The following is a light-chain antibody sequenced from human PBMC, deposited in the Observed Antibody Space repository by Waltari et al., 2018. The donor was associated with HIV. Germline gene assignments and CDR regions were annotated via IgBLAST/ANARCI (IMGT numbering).Light chain of an antibody. CDR3: ASYTTSNTRV. CDR2: DVS. CDR1: SGDVGHSNS. V-gene: IGLV2-14*03. J-gene: IGLJ1*01. Sequence: QSALTQPASVSGSPGQSITISCTGPSGDVGHSNSVSWYQQHTGKVPRLMIYDVSNRASGVSNRFSGSKSGDTASLTISGLQPEDEADYYCASYTTSNTRVFGTGTEVTVV.